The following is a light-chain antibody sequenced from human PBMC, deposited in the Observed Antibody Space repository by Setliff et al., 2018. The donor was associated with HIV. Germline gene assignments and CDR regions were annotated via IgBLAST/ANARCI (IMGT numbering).Light chain of an antibody. CDR2: DVS. CDR1: SSDVGGYNY. CDR3: SSYTSRTPLYV. Sequence: QSALAQPASVSGSPGQSITISCTGTSSDVGGYNYVSWYQQHPGKAPQLIIYDVSNRPSGVSNRFSGSKSVNTASLTISGLQDEDEADYYCSSYTSRTPLYVFGTGTKVTVL. V-gene: IGLV2-14*03. J-gene: IGLJ1*01.